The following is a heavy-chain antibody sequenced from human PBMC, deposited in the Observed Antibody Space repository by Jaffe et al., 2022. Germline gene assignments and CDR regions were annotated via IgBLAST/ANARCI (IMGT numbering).Heavy chain of an antibody. CDR3: ARGRWIQLWPDKTDYYYYYYMDV. CDR1: GGTFSSYA. Sequence: QVQLVQSGAEVKKPGSSVKVSCKASGGTFSSYAISWVRQAPGQGLEWMGGIIPIFGTANYAQKFQGRVTITADESTSTAYMELSSLRSEDTAVYYCARGRWIQLWPDKTDYYYYYYMDVWGKGTTVTVSS. D-gene: IGHD5-18*01. J-gene: IGHJ6*03. V-gene: IGHV1-69*01. CDR2: IIPIFGTA.